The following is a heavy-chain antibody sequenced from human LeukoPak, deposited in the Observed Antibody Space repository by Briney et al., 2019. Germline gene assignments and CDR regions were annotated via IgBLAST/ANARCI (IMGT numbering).Heavy chain of an antibody. CDR1: GFSIRNYD. J-gene: IGHJ4*02. CDR2: IYDNGDT. CDR3: VSHSDPLTGYSFDY. V-gene: IGHV3-53*01. Sequence: PGGSLRLSCTASGFSIRNYDMNWVRQSPGKGLEWVSIIYDNGDTYYADSVKGRFTVTRDSSKNTVSLEMNSLRVDDTAVYYCVSHSDPLTGYSFDYWGQGTLVTVSS. D-gene: IGHD3-9*01.